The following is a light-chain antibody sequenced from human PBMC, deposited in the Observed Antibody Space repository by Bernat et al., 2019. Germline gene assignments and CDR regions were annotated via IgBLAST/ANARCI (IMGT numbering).Light chain of an antibody. CDR3: AAWDASLSGRV. CDR2: SNN. J-gene: IGLJ3*02. V-gene: IGLV1-47*02. Sequence: QSVLTQPPSASGTPGQRVTISCSGSSPNIGSNYVYWYQQLPGTAPKLLIYSNNQRPSGVPDRFSGSKSGTSASLAISGLRSEDEADYHCAAWDASLSGRVFGGGTKLTVL. CDR1: SPNIGSNY.